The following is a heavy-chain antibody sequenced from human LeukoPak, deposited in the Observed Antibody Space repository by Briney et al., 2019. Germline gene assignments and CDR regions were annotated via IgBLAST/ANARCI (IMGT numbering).Heavy chain of an antibody. D-gene: IGHD3-22*01. CDR1: GFTFSSYG. J-gene: IGHJ4*02. CDR2: ISSSSSYI. CDR3: ATPLDYYDSSGYHQGGD. Sequence: GGSLRLSCAASGFTFSSYGMNWVRQAPGKGLEWVSSISSSSSYIYYADSVKGRFTISRDNAKNSLYLQMNSLRVEDTAVYYCATPLDYYDSSGYHQGGDWGQGTLVTVSS. V-gene: IGHV3-21*04.